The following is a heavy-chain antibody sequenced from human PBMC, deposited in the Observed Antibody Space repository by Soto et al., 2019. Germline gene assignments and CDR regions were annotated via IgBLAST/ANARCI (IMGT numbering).Heavy chain of an antibody. CDR2: TNPKSGYT. CDR1: GYTFTNYD. D-gene: IGHD4-17*01. Sequence: QVQLVQSGAEVKKPGASVKVSCKTSGYTFTNYDINWVRQATGQGLEWMGWTNPKSGYTGSAQKFQGRVTMTRDSSTSTAYMELHSLTSEDTAVYFCARTDGDLDYWGQGTLITVSS. V-gene: IGHV1-8*01. CDR3: ARTDGDLDY. J-gene: IGHJ4*02.